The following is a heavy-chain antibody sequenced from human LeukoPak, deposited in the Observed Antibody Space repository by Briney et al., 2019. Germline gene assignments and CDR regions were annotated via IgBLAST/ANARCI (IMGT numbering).Heavy chain of an antibody. Sequence: GGSLRLSCAASEFTFWMHWVRQAPGKGLVWVSQINGDGSSTSYAESVKGRFTISRDNAKNTLYLQMNSLRAEDTAVYYRGNLDWGQGTLVTVSS. CDR1: EFTFW. J-gene: IGHJ4*02. CDR2: INGDGSST. CDR3: GNLD. V-gene: IGHV3-74*01.